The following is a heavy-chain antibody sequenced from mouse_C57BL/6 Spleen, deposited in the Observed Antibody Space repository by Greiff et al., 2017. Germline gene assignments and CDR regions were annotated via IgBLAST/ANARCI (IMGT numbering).Heavy chain of an antibody. CDR1: GYTFTDYY. Sequence: VQLQQSGAELVRPGASVKLSCKASGYTFTDYYINWVKQRPGQGLEWIARIYPGSGNTYYNEKFKGKATLTAEKSSSTAYMQLRSLTSEDSAVYFCARDYGEAWFAYWGQGTLVTVSA. CDR3: ARDYGEAWFAY. D-gene: IGHD2-4*01. V-gene: IGHV1-76*01. CDR2: IYPGSGNT. J-gene: IGHJ3*01.